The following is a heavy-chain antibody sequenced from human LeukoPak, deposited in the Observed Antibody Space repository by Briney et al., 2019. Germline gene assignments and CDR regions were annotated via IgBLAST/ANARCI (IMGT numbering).Heavy chain of an antibody. D-gene: IGHD6-6*01. Sequence: GGSLRLSCAASGFTVSSNYMSWVRQAPGKGLEWVSVIYSGGSTYYADSVKGRFTISRDNSENTLYLQMNSLRAEDTAVYYCASPHEYSSSSEDYWGQGTLVTVSS. CDR3: ASPHEYSSSSEDY. J-gene: IGHJ4*02. V-gene: IGHV3-66*01. CDR2: IYSGGST. CDR1: GFTVSSNY.